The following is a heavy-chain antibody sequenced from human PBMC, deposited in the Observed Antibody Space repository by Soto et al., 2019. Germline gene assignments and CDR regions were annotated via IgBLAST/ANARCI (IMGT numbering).Heavy chain of an antibody. J-gene: IGHJ5*02. CDR2: IPSRGRP. CDR3: VRDQYSGFDFAL. CDR1: GASIAGGSYY. D-gene: IGHD5-12*01. V-gene: IGHV4-30-4*01. Sequence: SETLSLTCSVSGASIAGGSYYWSWVRQPPGKGLEWIGYIPSRGRPFYNPSLTSRGTISADSSKNQLSLQLTSVTAADTAVYYCVRDQYSGFDFALWGQGNLVTVSS.